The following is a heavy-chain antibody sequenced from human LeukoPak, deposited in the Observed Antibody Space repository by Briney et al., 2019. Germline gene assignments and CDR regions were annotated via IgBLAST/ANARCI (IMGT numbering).Heavy chain of an antibody. D-gene: IGHD6-19*01. CDR3: ARADLYSSGWYQEAFDI. CDR2: INHGGST. CDR1: GGSFSGYY. V-gene: IGHV4-34*01. Sequence: SETLSLTCAVYGGSFSGYYWSWIRQPPGKGLEWIGEINHGGSTNYNPSLKSRVTISVDTSKNQFSLKLSSVTAADTAVYYCARADLYSSGWYQEAFDIWGQGTMVTVSS. J-gene: IGHJ3*02.